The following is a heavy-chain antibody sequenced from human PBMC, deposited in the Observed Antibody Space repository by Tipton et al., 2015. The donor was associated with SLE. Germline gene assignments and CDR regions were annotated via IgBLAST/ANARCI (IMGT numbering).Heavy chain of an antibody. V-gene: IGHV5-51*03. CDR2: IYPGDSDT. D-gene: IGHD1-1*01. CDR1: GYSFSNYW. CDR3: AVGNDYYLLDF. J-gene: IGHJ4*02. Sequence: VQLVQSGAEVKKPGESLKISCKGSGYSFSNYWIGWVRQMSGKGLEWMGIIYPGDSDTRYSPSFQGQVTISVDMSISTAYLQRFSLKASDTAMYYCAVGNDYYLLDFWGQGTLLTVSS.